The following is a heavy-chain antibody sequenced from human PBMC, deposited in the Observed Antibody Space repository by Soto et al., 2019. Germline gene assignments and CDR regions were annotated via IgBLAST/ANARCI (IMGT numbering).Heavy chain of an antibody. J-gene: IGHJ6*03. Sequence: GGSLRLSCAASGFTFSNAWMSWVRQAPGKGLEWVGRIKSKTDGGTTDYAAPVKGRFTISRDDSKNTLYLQMNSLKTEDTAVYYCTTYPGQHDYGDYEVDYYYYMDVWGKGTTVTVSS. D-gene: IGHD4-17*01. CDR3: TTYPGQHDYGDYEVDYYYYMDV. CDR1: GFTFSNAW. CDR2: IKSKTDGGTT. V-gene: IGHV3-15*01.